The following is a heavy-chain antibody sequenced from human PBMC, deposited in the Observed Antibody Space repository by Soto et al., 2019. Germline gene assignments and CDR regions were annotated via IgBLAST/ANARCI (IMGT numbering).Heavy chain of an antibody. V-gene: IGHV4-39*07. D-gene: IGHD6-19*01. CDR1: GGSISTAPSY. Sequence: SETLSLTCTVAGGSISTAPSYWAWIRQPPGKGLEWIGHVFYSGLTTYSPSLRSRVSISADTSKNQFSLKLSSVTAADTAVYYCARDHSSGWLNWFDPWGQGTLVTVSS. J-gene: IGHJ5*02. CDR2: VFYSGLT. CDR3: ARDHSSGWLNWFDP.